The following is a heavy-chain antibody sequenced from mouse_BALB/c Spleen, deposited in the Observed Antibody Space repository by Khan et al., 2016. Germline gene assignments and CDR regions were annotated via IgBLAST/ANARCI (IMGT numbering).Heavy chain of an antibody. V-gene: IGHV1-4*01. Sequence: QVQLKQSGAELARPGASVKMSCKASGYSFTSYTMHWVKQRPGQGLEWLGFINPSSSSTNYNQNFKDKATLTADKSSSTAYMQLSSLTSEDSAVCFCARYSTTVVAPLDYWGQGTTLTVSS. CDR2: INPSSSST. J-gene: IGHJ2*01. CDR3: ARYSTTVVAPLDY. D-gene: IGHD1-1*01. CDR1: GYSFTSYT.